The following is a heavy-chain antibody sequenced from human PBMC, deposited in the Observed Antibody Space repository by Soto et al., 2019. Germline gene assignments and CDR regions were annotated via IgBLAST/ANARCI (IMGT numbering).Heavy chain of an antibody. CDR3: ARDFRIAARPGYFDY. D-gene: IGHD6-6*01. V-gene: IGHV1-69*06. CDR1: GGTFSSYA. J-gene: IGHJ4*02. CDR2: IIPIFGTA. Sequence: QVQLVQSGAEVKKPGSSVKVSCKASGGTFSSYAISWVRQAPGQGLEWMGGIIPIFGTANYAQKFQCRVTITADKSTSTAYMELSSLRSEDTAVYYCARDFRIAARPGYFDYWGQGTLVTVSS.